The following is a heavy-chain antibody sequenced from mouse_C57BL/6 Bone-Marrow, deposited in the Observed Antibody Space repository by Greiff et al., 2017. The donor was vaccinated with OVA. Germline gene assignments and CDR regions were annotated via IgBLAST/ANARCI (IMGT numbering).Heavy chain of an antibody. D-gene: IGHD2-3*01. CDR2: ISSGSSTI. CDR3: ARDGYLDY. Sequence: EVQGVESGGGLVKPGGSLKLSCAASGFTFSDYGMHWVRQAPETGLEWVAYISSGSSTIYYADTVKGRFTISRDNAKNTLFLQMTSLRSEDTAMYYCARDGYLDYWGQGTTLTVSS. V-gene: IGHV5-17*01. J-gene: IGHJ2*01. CDR1: GFTFSDYG.